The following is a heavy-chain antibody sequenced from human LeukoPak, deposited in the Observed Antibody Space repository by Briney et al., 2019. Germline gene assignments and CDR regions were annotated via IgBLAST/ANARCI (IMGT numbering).Heavy chain of an antibody. J-gene: IGHJ4*02. D-gene: IGHD2-21*02. CDR3: AKQGPARIPIVVVTAMAH. CDR2: ISGSGGST. CDR1: GFTFSSYA. V-gene: IGHV3-23*01. Sequence: GGSLRLSCAASGFTFSSYAMSWVRQAPGKGLDWISAISGSGGSTYYADSVKGRFTISRDNSKNTLYLQMNSLRAEDTAVYYCAKQGPARIPIVVVTAMAHWGQGTLVTVSS.